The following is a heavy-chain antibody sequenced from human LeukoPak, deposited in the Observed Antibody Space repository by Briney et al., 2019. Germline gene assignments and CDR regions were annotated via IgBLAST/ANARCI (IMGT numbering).Heavy chain of an antibody. V-gene: IGHV3-23*01. CDR2: ISGSGGST. CDR3: AKSEPLATVTTYYYYYGMDV. CDR1: GFTFSSYA. J-gene: IGHJ6*02. Sequence: GGSLRLSCAVSGFTFSSYAMSWVRQAPGKGLEWVSAISGSGGSTYYADSVKGRFTISRDNSKNTLYLQMNSLRAEDTAVYYCAKSEPLATVTTYYYYYGMDVWGQGTTVTVSS. D-gene: IGHD4-17*01.